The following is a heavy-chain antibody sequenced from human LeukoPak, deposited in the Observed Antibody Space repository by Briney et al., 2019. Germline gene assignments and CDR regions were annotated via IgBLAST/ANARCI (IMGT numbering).Heavy chain of an antibody. Sequence: SETLSLTCTVSGGSINSNNYYWGWIRQPPGKGLEWIGSIYSSGSAYYNPSLKSRVTISVDTSKNQFSLKLSSVTAADTAVYYCARVAPAAGTIPWGFDYWGQGTLVTVSS. J-gene: IGHJ4*02. CDR1: GGSINSNNYY. CDR2: IYSSGSA. CDR3: ARVAPAAGTIPWGFDY. D-gene: IGHD6-13*01. V-gene: IGHV4-39*07.